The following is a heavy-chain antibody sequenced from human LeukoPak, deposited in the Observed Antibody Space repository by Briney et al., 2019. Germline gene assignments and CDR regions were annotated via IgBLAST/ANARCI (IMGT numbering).Heavy chain of an antibody. V-gene: IGHV3-48*03. CDR3: AKGEGIAAADNFDY. CDR2: ISSSGSTI. CDR1: GFTFSSYE. Sequence: GGSLRLSCAASGFTFSSYEMNWVRQAPGKGLEWVSYISSSGSTIYYADSVKGRFTISRDNAKNSLYLQMNSLRAEDTAVYYCAKGEGIAAADNFDYWGQGTLVTVSS. D-gene: IGHD6-13*01. J-gene: IGHJ4*02.